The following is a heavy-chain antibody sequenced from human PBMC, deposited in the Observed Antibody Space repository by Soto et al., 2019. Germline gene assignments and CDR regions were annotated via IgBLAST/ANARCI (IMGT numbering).Heavy chain of an antibody. CDR3: ARDPTTMVRGPSGYMDV. CDR1: GFTFSSYD. J-gene: IGHJ6*03. CDR2: IGTAGDT. Sequence: GGSLRLSCAASGFTFSSYDMHWVRQATGKGLEWVSAIGTAGDTYYPGSVKGRFTISRENAKNSLYLQMNSLRAGDTAVYYCARDPTTMVRGPSGYMDVWGKGTTVTVSS. V-gene: IGHV3-13*01. D-gene: IGHD3-10*01.